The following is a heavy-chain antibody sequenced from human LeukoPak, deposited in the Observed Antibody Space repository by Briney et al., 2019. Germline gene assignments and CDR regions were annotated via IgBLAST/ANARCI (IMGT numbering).Heavy chain of an antibody. CDR2: ISWNSGSI. Sequence: PGGSLRLSCAASGFTFDDYAMHWVRQAPGRGLEWVSGISWNSGSIGYADSVKGRFTISRDNAKNSLYLQMNSLRAEDTALYYCAKSPYCSSTSCYFGPKLYYYGMDVWGQGTTVTVSS. CDR3: AKSPYCSSTSCYFGPKLYYYGMDV. V-gene: IGHV3-9*01. CDR1: GFTFDDYA. J-gene: IGHJ6*02. D-gene: IGHD2-2*01.